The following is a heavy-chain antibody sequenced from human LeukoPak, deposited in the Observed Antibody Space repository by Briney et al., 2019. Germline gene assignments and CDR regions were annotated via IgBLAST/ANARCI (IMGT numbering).Heavy chain of an antibody. CDR2: ILSSGST. CDR3: AFRTLGVAFDI. D-gene: IGHD3-16*01. V-gene: IGHV4-61*02. J-gene: IGHJ3*02. CDR1: GGSISSDSYH. Sequence: SQTLSLTCTVSGGSISSDSYHWSWIRQSAGKGLEWIGRILSSGSTNYNPSLRSRVTISVDTSKNKFSLDMSSVTAADTAVYYCAFRTLGVAFDIWGQGTMVTVSS.